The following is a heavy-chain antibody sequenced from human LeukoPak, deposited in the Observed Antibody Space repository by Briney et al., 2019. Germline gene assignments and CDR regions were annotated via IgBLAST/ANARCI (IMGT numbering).Heavy chain of an antibody. V-gene: IGHV4-4*02. CDR3: ARGRIFGVVISPYNWFDP. CDR1: GGSISSRNW. CDR2: IYHSGST. Sequence: PSGTLSLTCAVSGGSISSRNWWSWVRQPPGKGLEWIGEIYHSGSTNYNPSLKSRVAISVDKSKYQFSLRLSSVTAADTAVYYCARGRIFGVVISPYNWFDPWGQGTLVTVSS. J-gene: IGHJ5*02. D-gene: IGHD3-3*01.